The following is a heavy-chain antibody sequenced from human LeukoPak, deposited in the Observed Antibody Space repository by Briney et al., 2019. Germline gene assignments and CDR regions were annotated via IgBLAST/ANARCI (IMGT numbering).Heavy chain of an antibody. V-gene: IGHV3-53*01. J-gene: IGHJ4*02. D-gene: IGHD3-22*01. Sequence: PGGSLRLSCAASGFTVSSNYMSWVRQAPGKGLEWVSVIYSGGSTYYADSVKGRFTISRDNSKNTLYLQMNSLRAEDTAVYYCARVDDTFPFFDYWGQGTLVTVSS. CDR3: ARVDDTFPFFDY. CDR2: IYSGGST. CDR1: GFTVSSNY.